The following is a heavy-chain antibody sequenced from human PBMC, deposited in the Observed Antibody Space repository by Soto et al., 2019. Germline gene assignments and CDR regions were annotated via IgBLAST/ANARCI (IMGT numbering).Heavy chain of an antibody. V-gene: IGHV1-3*01. D-gene: IGHD3-16*01. Sequence: GASVKVSCKASGYTFTDYAIHWVRQGPGQRPEWMGWINAGKRTTKYSQHFQGRVTITTDTSASTAYMELSSLRSEDTAIYYCARAYDYIWSYFDYWGQGALVTVSS. J-gene: IGHJ4*02. CDR1: GYTFTDYA. CDR2: INAGKRTT. CDR3: ARAYDYIWSYFDY.